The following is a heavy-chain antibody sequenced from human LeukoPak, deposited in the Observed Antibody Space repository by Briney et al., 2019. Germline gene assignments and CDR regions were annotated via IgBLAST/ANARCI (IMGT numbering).Heavy chain of an antibody. CDR2: VTPILGIA. Sequence: SVKVSCKASGGTFSSDAISWVRQAPGQRPEWMGKVTPILGIANYAPKFQGRVTLIADKSTNTAYMELSSLRSEDTAIYYCARETYFYDSSGFSYIDWFDPWGQGILVTVSS. CDR3: ARETYFYDSSGFSYIDWFDP. CDR1: GGTFSSDA. J-gene: IGHJ5*02. V-gene: IGHV1-69*04. D-gene: IGHD3-22*01.